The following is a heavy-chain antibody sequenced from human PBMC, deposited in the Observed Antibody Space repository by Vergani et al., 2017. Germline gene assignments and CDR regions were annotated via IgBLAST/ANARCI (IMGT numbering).Heavy chain of an antibody. V-gene: IGHV3-21*01. Sequence: DVQLLQSGGDLVQPGGSLRLSCAASGFTFSSYSMNWVRQAPGKGLEWVSSISSSSSYIYYADSVKGRFTISRDNAKNSLYLQMNSLRAEDTAVYYCAKDPSAPTVTSDYYYYYGMDVWGQGTTVTVSS. CDR2: ISSSSSYI. CDR3: AKDPSAPTVTSDYYYYYGMDV. D-gene: IGHD4-11*01. CDR1: GFTFSSYS. J-gene: IGHJ6*02.